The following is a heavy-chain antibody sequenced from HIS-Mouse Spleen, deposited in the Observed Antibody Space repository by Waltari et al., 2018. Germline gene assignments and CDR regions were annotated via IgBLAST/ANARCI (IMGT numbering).Heavy chain of an antibody. CDR3: AREIPYSSSWYDWYFDL. CDR1: GGSISSSSYY. CDR2: IYYGGST. D-gene: IGHD6-13*01. V-gene: IGHV4-39*07. J-gene: IGHJ2*01. Sequence: QLQLQESGPGLVKPSETLSLTCTVSGGSISSSSYYWGWIRQPPGKGLEWIWSIYYGGSTYYHPSLKGRVTISVDTSKNQFSLKLSSVTAADTAVYYCAREIPYSSSWYDWYFDLWGRGTLVTVSS.